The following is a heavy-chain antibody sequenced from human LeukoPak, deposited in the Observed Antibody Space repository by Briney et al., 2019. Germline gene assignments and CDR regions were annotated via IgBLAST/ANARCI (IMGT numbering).Heavy chain of an antibody. J-gene: IGHJ4*02. CDR3: ARDHPPWERGVTPSTFDY. CDR1: GYTFTNFP. V-gene: IGHV1-18*01. D-gene: IGHD3-10*01. CDR2: ISASSGNT. Sequence: ASVKVSCKASGYTFTNFPTNWVRQAPGQGLEWMGWISASSGNTNYAQKLKGRVTMTTDTSTTTAYMELRSLTSDDTAVYYCARDHPPWERGVTPSTFDYWGQGTLVTVSS.